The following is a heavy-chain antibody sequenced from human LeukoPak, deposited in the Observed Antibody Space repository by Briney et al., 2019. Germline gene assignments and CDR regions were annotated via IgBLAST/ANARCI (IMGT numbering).Heavy chain of an antibody. J-gene: IGHJ4*02. V-gene: IGHV3-48*04. CDR2: ISSSGSTI. CDR3: ARGLSGYTAMGAY. D-gene: IGHD5-18*01. Sequence: GGSLRLSCAASGFTFSSYSMNWVRQAPGKGLEWVSHISSSGSTIYYADSVKGRFTISRDNAKNSLYLQMDSLRAEDTTVYYCARGLSGYTAMGAYWGQGTLVTVSS. CDR1: GFTFSSYS.